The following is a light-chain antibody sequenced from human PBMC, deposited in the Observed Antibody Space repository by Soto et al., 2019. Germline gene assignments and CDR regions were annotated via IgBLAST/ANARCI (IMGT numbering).Light chain of an antibody. CDR2: HTN. V-gene: IGLV8-61*01. CDR3: VLYINGGTWV. CDR1: SGSVSTNYY. J-gene: IGLJ3*02. Sequence: QAVVTQEPSFSVSPGGTVTLTCGLNSGSVSTNYYPAWYQQTPGQAPRALIYHTNTRSSGVPDRFSGSILGNKAALTISGAQSDDESYYYCVLYINGGTWVVGGGTQLTVL.